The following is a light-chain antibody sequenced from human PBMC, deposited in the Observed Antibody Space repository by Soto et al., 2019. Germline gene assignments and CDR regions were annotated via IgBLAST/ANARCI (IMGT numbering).Light chain of an antibody. Sequence: EIVLTQSPATLSLSPGERATLSCRASQSVGNYLVWYQLKPGQAPRLLIYDASNRATDIPARFSGSGSGTDFTLIISSLEPEDFAVYYCQQRSSSPLTFGGGTKVEIK. CDR1: QSVGNY. CDR3: QQRSSSPLT. CDR2: DAS. J-gene: IGKJ4*01. V-gene: IGKV3-11*01.